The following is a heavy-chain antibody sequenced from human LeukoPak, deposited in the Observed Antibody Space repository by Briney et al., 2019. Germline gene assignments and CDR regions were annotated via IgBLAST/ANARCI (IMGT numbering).Heavy chain of an antibody. J-gene: IGHJ6*03. D-gene: IGHD4-11*01. CDR2: IWYDGSNK. CDR1: GFHFSSYG. CDR3: AKADYIDYYYYYYMDV. Sequence: GGSLRLSCAASGFHFSSYGMHWVRQAPGKGLEWVAFIWYDGSNKYYADSVKGRFTISRDNSKNTLYLQMNSLRAEDTAVYYCAKADYIDYYYYYYMDVWGKGTTVTVSS. V-gene: IGHV3-30*02.